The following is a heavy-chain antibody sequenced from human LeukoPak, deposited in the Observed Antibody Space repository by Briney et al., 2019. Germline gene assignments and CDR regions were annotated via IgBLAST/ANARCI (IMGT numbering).Heavy chain of an antibody. V-gene: IGHV4-31*03. CDR3: ARTVGSSSAGGYFDY. CDR1: GGSISSGGYY. J-gene: IGHJ4*02. CDR2: IYYSGST. Sequence: PSGTLSLTCTVSGGSISSGGYYWSWIRQHPGKGLEWIGYIYYSGSTYYNPPLKSRVTISVDTSKNQFSLKLSSVTAADTAVYYCARTVGSSSAGGYFDYWGQGTLVTVSS. D-gene: IGHD6-6*01.